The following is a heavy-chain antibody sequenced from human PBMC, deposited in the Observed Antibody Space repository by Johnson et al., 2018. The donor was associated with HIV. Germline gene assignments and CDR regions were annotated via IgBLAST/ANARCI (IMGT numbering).Heavy chain of an antibody. Sequence: MQLVESGGGLIQPGGSLRLSCAASGFTVSSNYMSWVRQAPGKGLEWVSVIYSGGSTYYADSVKGRFTISRDNSENTLYLQMNSLRAEDTAVYYCARVEDGSGSYYPDAFDIWGQGTMVTVSS. D-gene: IGHD3-10*01. CDR3: ARVEDGSGSYYPDAFDI. CDR1: GFTVSSNY. J-gene: IGHJ3*02. V-gene: IGHV3-53*01. CDR2: IYSGGST.